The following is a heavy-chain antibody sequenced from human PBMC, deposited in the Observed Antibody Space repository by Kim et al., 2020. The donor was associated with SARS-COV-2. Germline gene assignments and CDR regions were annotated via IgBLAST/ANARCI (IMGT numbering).Heavy chain of an antibody. Sequence: ASVKVSCKASGYTFSSYGISWVRQAPGQGLEWMGWISTYNGNTNYAQKLQGRVSMTTDTSTNTAYMELRSLRSDDTAVYFCARDLSNPLAETTHFDYWGQGTLVTVSS. V-gene: IGHV1-18*01. CDR3: ARDLSNPLAETTHFDY. CDR2: ISTYNGNT. D-gene: IGHD4-17*01. J-gene: IGHJ4*02. CDR1: GYTFSSYG.